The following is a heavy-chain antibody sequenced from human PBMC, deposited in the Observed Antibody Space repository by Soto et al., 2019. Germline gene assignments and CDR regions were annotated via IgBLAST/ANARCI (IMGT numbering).Heavy chain of an antibody. D-gene: IGHD4-17*01. CDR1: GGCISSGGYY. CDR3: ARGVPVRFDY. Sequence: PSETLSLTCTVSGGCISSGGYYWSWIRQHPGKGLEWIGYIYYSGSTYYNPSLKSRVTISVDTSKNQFSLKLSSVTAAGTAVYYCARGVPVRFDYWGQGTLVTVSS. V-gene: IGHV4-31*03. CDR2: IYYSGST. J-gene: IGHJ4*02.